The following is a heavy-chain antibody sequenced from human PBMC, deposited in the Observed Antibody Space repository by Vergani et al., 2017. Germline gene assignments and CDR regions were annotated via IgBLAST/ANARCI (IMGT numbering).Heavy chain of an antibody. CDR1: GFTFSSYA. D-gene: IGHD2-2*01. CDR2: ISGSGGST. V-gene: IGHV3-23*04. J-gene: IGHJ4*02. CDR3: ARVRRSGLVVVPAALGYFDY. Sequence: EVQLVESGGGLVQPGGSLRLSCAASGFTFSSYAMSWVRQAPGKGLEWVSAISGSGGSTYYADSVKGRFTISRDNSKNTLYLQMNSLRAEDTAVYYCARVRRSGLVVVPAALGYFDYWGQGTLVTVSS.